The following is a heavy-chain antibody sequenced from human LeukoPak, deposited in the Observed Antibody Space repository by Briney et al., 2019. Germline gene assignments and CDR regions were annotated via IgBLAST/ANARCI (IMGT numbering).Heavy chain of an antibody. Sequence: PSETLSLTCTVSGVSISDFYWGWIRQTPGKGLEWIGYFYSSGSTSYNASLKSRVSISVDTSKNQLSLKLRSVTAADTAVYYCAREVLRFLWEFDYWGQGTLVTVSS. CDR2: FYSSGST. J-gene: IGHJ4*02. V-gene: IGHV4-59*01. CDR3: AREVLRFLWEFDY. D-gene: IGHD3-3*01. CDR1: GVSISDFY.